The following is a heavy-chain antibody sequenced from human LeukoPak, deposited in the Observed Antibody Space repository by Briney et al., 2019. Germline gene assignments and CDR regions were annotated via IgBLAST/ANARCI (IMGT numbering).Heavy chain of an antibody. D-gene: IGHD4-11*01. V-gene: IGHV4-34*01. CDR1: GGSFSGYY. CDR3: ARRGTVTTERFDY. CDR2: INHSGST. Sequence: SETLSLTCAVYGGSFSGYYWSWIRQPPGKGLEWIGEINHSGSTNYNPSLKSRVTISVDTSKNQFSLKLSSVTAADTAVYYCARRGTVTTERFDYWGQGTLVTVSS. J-gene: IGHJ4*02.